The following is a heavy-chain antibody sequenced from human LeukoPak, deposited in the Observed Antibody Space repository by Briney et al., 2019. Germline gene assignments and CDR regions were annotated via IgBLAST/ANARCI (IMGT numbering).Heavy chain of an antibody. CDR2: IRSSIYGGTP. J-gene: IGHJ4*02. V-gene: IGHV3-49*03. D-gene: IGHD1-1*01. Sequence: GGSLRLSCTSSGFTFREFAVSWFRQAPGKGLECIGFIRSSIYGGTPKAAASVKGRFIFSRDDSKGVAYLRMNSLKTEDTAVYYCSREWGNGNDLRPDYWGQGTLVTVSS. CDR3: SREWGNGNDLRPDY. CDR1: GFTFREFA.